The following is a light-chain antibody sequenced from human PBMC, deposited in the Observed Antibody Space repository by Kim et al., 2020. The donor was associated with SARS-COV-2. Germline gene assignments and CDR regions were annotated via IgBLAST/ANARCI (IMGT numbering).Light chain of an antibody. CDR1: QSVSSSY. J-gene: IGKJ4*01. CDR2: GAS. CDR3: QQYGSSLT. V-gene: IGKV3-20*01. Sequence: EIVLTQSPGTLSLSPGERATLSCRASQSVSSSYLAWYQQKPGQAPRLLIYGASSRATGIPDRFSGSGSGTDFTLTISRLAPEDFAVYYCQQYGSSLTIGGGTKVDIK.